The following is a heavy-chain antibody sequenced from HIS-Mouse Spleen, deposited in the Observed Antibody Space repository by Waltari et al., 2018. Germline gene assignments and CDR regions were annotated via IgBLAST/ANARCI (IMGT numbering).Heavy chain of an antibody. D-gene: IGHD1-26*01. CDR3: ARRSGSYQGYWFDP. Sequence: EVQLVQSGAEVKKPGESLKISWTGSGYSFTSYWIGWVGPRPGKGLEWMGIIYPGDSETRYSPSFQGQVTISADKSISTAYLQWSSLKASDTAMYYCARRSGSYQGYWFDPWGQGTLVTVSS. CDR1: GYSFTSYW. V-gene: IGHV5-51*01. CDR2: IYPGDSET. J-gene: IGHJ5*02.